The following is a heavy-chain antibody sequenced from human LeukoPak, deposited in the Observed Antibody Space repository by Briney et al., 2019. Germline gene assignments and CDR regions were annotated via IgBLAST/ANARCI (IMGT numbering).Heavy chain of an antibody. CDR1: GLRFSDYY. D-gene: IGHD2/OR15-2a*01. CDR3: ATNLIGAGEYFQQ. J-gene: IGHJ1*01. Sequence: GGSLRLSCAASGLRFSDYYVSWLRQAPGKWLQWVSYISSGGDIMHYADSVKGRFTSSRDNAKNSGYLEMNSLGAEDTAVYYCATNLIGAGEYFQQWGQGTLVTVSS. V-gene: IGHV3-11*01. CDR2: ISSGGDIM.